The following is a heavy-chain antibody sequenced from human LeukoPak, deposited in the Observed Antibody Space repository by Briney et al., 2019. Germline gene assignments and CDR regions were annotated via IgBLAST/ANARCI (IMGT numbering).Heavy chain of an antibody. CDR3: ARRSGDSSPLRYFDL. CDR1: GYSFTSYW. D-gene: IGHD6-13*01. CDR2: IYPGDSDT. J-gene: IGHJ2*01. V-gene: IGHV5-51*01. Sequence: GESLKISCKGSGYSFTSYWIGWVRQMPGKGLEWMGIIYPGDSDTRYSPSFQGQVTISADKSISTAYLQWSRLKASDTAMYYCARRSGDSSPLRYFDLWGRGTLVTVSS.